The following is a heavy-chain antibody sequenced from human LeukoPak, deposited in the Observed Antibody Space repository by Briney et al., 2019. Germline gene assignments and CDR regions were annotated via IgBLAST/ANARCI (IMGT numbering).Heavy chain of an antibody. CDR3: ARHYDSSAYWYYFDY. CDR1: GGSINSHY. D-gene: IGHD3-22*01. Sequence: SETLSLTCTVSGGSINSHYWSWIRQPPGKGLEWIGYIYYSGSTNYNPSLKSRVTISVDTSKNQFSLKLSSVTAADTAVYYCARHYDSSAYWYYFDYWGQGTLVTVSS. CDR2: IYYSGST. J-gene: IGHJ4*02. V-gene: IGHV4-59*08.